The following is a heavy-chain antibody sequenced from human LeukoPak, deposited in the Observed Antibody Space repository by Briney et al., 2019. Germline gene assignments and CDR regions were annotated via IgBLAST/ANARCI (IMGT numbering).Heavy chain of an antibody. CDR1: GFTVSSNY. CDR2: IYSGGST. J-gene: IGHJ4*02. V-gene: IGHV3-66*01. Sequence: GGSLRLSRAASGFTVSSNYMSWVREAPGKGLEWVSVIYSGGSTYYADSVKGRFTISRDSSKNTLYLQMNSLRAEDTAVYYCARDVNYYAYSSDYWGRGTLVTVSS. D-gene: IGHD3-10*01. CDR3: ARDVNYYAYSSDY.